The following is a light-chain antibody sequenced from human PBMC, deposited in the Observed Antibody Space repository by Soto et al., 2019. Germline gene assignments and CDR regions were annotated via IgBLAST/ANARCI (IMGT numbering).Light chain of an antibody. CDR2: WAS. CDR3: QQYYSTPWT. V-gene: IGKV4-1*01. Sequence: DIVMTQSPDSLAVSLGERATMNCKCSRSVLYKSNNKNYLAWYQQKPGQPPKLLIYWASTRESGVPDRFSGSGSGTDFTLTISSLQAEDVAVYYCQQYYSTPWTFGQGTKVDIK. CDR1: RSVLYKSNNKNY. J-gene: IGKJ1*01.